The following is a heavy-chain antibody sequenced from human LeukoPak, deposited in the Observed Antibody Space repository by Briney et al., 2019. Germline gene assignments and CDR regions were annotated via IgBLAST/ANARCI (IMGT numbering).Heavy chain of an antibody. CDR2: IYTSGST. Sequence: PSETLSLTSTVSGGSISSYYWSWVRHPAPQGLEWIGRIYTSGSTNYNPSLKSRVTMSVDTSKNQFSLTLSSAPATDPARHFCPGNEVGYYYYRDVWGKGTTVTVSS. CDR3: PGNEVGYYYYRDV. V-gene: IGHV4-4*07. J-gene: IGHJ6*03. CDR1: GGSISSYY. D-gene: IGHD1-14*01.